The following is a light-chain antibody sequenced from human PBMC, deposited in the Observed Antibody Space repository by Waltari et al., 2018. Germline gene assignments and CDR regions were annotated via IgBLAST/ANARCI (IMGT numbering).Light chain of an antibody. CDR2: EVT. CDR3: SSYAGRNNFVV. Sequence: QSALTQPPSASGSPGQSVTISCTGTSSDVGGYNYVSWYQQHPGKAPKLMIYEVTKRPSGVPDRVSGTKSGDTASLTVSGLQVDDEADYYCSSYAGRNNFVVFGGGTKLTVL. J-gene: IGLJ2*01. CDR1: SSDVGGYNY. V-gene: IGLV2-8*01.